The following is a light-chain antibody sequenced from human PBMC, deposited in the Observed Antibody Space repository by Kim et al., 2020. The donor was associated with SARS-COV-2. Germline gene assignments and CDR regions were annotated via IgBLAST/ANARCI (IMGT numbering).Light chain of an antibody. Sequence: EIVLTQSPGTLSLSPRERATLSCRASQSVSSSYLAWYQQKPGQAPRLLIYGASSRATGIPDRFSGSGSGTDFTLTISRLEPEDFAVYYCQQYGSSPHTFGQGTKLEI. CDR2: GAS. CDR1: QSVSSSY. V-gene: IGKV3-20*01. CDR3: QQYGSSPHT. J-gene: IGKJ2*01.